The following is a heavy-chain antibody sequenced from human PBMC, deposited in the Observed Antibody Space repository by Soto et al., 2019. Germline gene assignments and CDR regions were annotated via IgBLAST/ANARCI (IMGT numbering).Heavy chain of an antibody. Sequence: QMQLVESGGGVVQPGRSLRLSCAASGFTFSNYGMHWVRQAPGKGLEWVAIIWYDGSNKYYAVSVEGRFTIPRDNSENTVYLQMNSLRADDTAVYYCAAGEPLHYRGQGTLVTVSS. CDR1: GFTFSNYG. CDR3: AAGEPLHY. V-gene: IGHV3-33*01. D-gene: IGHD3-10*01. J-gene: IGHJ4*02. CDR2: IWYDGSNK.